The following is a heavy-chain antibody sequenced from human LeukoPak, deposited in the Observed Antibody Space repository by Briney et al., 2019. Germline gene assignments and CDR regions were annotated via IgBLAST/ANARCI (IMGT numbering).Heavy chain of an antibody. D-gene: IGHD3-22*01. CDR3: ARDRGSITMIVDTS. CDR2: INHSGST. V-gene: IGHV4-34*01. J-gene: IGHJ4*02. Sequence: SSETLSLTCAVYGGSFSGYYWSWIRQPPGKGLEWIGEINHSGSTNYNPSLKSRVTISVDTSKNQFSLKLSSVTAADTAVYFCARDRGSITMIVDTSWGQGTLVTVSS. CDR1: GGSFSGYY.